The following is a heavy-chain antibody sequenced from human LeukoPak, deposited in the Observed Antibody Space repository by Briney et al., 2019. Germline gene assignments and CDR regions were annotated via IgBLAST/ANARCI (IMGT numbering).Heavy chain of an antibody. Sequence: SGTLSLTCTVPGGSISTSSYYWGWIRQPPGKALEWIGSIYYSGCTKYNPSLKSQVTISVDTSKNQFSLKLSSVTAADTAVYYCARGSRDGYKKPLDYWGQGTLVTVSS. J-gene: IGHJ4*02. D-gene: IGHD5-24*01. CDR3: ARGSRDGYKKPLDY. CDR2: IYYSGCT. CDR1: GGSISTSSYY. V-gene: IGHV4-39*01.